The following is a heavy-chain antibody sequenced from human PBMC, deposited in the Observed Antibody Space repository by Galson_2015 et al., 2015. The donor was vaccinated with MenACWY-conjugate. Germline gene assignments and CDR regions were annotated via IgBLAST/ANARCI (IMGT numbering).Heavy chain of an antibody. J-gene: IGHJ4*02. CDR2: TYPGDSDT. CDR1: GYSFTNYW. CDR3: ARPLDCGGDCYWGYFDY. Sequence: QSGAEVKKPGESLKISCKGSGYSFTNYWIGWVRQMPGKGLEWMGITYPGDSDTRYSPSFQGQVTISADKSISTAYLQWSSLKASDTAMYYCARPLDCGGDCYWGYFDYWGQGTLVTVSS. V-gene: IGHV5-51*01. D-gene: IGHD2-21*02.